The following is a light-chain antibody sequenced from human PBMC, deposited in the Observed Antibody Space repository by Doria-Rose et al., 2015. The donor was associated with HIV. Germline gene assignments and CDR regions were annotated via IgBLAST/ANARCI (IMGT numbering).Light chain of an antibody. CDR2: WAS. J-gene: IGKJ3*01. CDR3: QQYYDTPS. V-gene: IGKV4-1*01. CDR1: QSLLYTSKNY. Sequence: TQSPESLGMSLGERATPNCKSNQSLLYTSKNYLAWYQQKPGQPPKLLIYWASTRQSGVPARFSGSGSGTDFTLTISSLEAEDVAVYYCQQYYDTPSFGPGTTVDIQ.